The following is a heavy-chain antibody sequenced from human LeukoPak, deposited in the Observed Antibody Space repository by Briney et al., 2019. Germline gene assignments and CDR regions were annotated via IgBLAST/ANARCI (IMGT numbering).Heavy chain of an antibody. Sequence: GGSLRLSCAASGFTFNSYAMSWVRQPPGKGLEWVSIISGSGGSTYYADSVKGRFTISRDNSKNTLYLQMNSLRAEDTAVYYCAKDWGAAPDAFDIWGQGTMVTVSS. D-gene: IGHD6-6*01. J-gene: IGHJ3*02. CDR2: ISGSGGST. CDR1: GFTFNSYA. CDR3: AKDWGAAPDAFDI. V-gene: IGHV3-23*01.